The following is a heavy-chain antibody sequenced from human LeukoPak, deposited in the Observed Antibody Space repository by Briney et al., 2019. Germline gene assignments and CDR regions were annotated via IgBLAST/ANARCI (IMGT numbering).Heavy chain of an antibody. CDR2: IYHSGST. D-gene: IGHD3-22*01. V-gene: IGHV4-39*01. CDR1: GDSITTSSYY. Sequence: SETLSLTCTVSGDSITTSSYYWGWIRQPPGKGLEWIGNIYHSGSTYYNPSLKSRVTISVDTSKNQFSLWLSSVTAADTAVYYCARLETYDSTLDYWGQGTLVTVSS. J-gene: IGHJ4*02. CDR3: ARLETYDSTLDY.